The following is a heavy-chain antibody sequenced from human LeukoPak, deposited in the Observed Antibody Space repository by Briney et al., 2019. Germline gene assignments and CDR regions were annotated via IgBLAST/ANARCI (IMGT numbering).Heavy chain of an antibody. Sequence: MSGGSLRLSCAASGSTFSDYYMSWIRQAPGMGLEWVSYISSSGSTIYYADSVKGRFTISRDNAKNSLYLQMNSLRAEDTAVYYCARERSYYYDSSGYTYNWFDPWGQGTLVTVSS. CDR2: ISSSGSTI. J-gene: IGHJ5*02. D-gene: IGHD3-22*01. CDR1: GSTFSDYY. V-gene: IGHV3-11*01. CDR3: ARERSYYYDSSGYTYNWFDP.